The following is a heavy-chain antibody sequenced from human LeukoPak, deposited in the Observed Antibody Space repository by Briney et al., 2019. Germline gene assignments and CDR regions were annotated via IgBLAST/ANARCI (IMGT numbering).Heavy chain of an antibody. D-gene: IGHD6-19*01. Sequence: NPSETLSLTCTVSGGSVGGNYWSWIRQSPGKGLEWIGYIYNDGSANYNPSLKSRVTISIDTSKNQFSLKLTSVTAADTAVYYCAREEYSSGYTIDYWGQGTLVTVSS. V-gene: IGHV4-59*02. J-gene: IGHJ4*02. CDR3: AREEYSSGYTIDY. CDR2: IYNDGSA. CDR1: GGSVGGNY.